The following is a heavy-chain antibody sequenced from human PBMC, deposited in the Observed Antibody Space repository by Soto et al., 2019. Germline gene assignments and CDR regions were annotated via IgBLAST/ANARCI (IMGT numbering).Heavy chain of an antibody. J-gene: IGHJ3*02. CDR3: ARRSSWYTDDAFDI. CDR1: GYTFTSYG. D-gene: IGHD6-13*01. Sequence: ASVKVSCKASGYTFTSYGISWVRQAPGQGLEWMGWISAYNGNTNYAQKLQGRVTMTTDTSTSTAYMELRSLRSDDTAMYYCARRSSWYTDDAFDIWGQGTMVTVSS. CDR2: ISAYNGNT. V-gene: IGHV1-18*01.